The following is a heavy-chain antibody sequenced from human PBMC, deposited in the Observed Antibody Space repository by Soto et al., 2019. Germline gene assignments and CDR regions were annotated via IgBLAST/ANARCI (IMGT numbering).Heavy chain of an antibody. CDR2: ISGSGGST. J-gene: IGHJ4*02. V-gene: IGHV3-23*01. CDR3: AKDPYYYDSSGYYREENFVY. Sequence: PGGSLRLSCAASGFTFSSYAMSWVRQAPGKGLELVSAISGSGGSTYYADSVKGRITISRDNSKNTLHLQMNSQRAEDTAVYYCAKDPYYYDSSGYYREENFVYWGQGTLVTVSS. CDR1: GFTFSSYA. D-gene: IGHD3-22*01.